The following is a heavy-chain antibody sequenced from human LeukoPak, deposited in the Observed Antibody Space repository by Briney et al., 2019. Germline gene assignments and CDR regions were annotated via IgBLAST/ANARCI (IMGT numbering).Heavy chain of an antibody. J-gene: IGHJ4*02. V-gene: IGHV4-61*02. CDR1: GGSVSSGGYY. Sequence: SETLSLTCTVSGGSVSSGGYYWSWIRQPAGKGLEWIGRIYTSGSTNYNPSLKSRVTISVDTSKNQFSLKLTSVTAADTAVYYCARDTVAEPFDYWGQGTLVTVSS. CDR3: ARDTVAEPFDY. D-gene: IGHD6-19*01. CDR2: IYTSGST.